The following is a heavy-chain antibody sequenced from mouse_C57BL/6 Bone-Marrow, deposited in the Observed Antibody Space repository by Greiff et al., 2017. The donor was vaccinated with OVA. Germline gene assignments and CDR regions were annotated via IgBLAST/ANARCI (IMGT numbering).Heavy chain of an antibody. CDR2: IYPRSGNT. D-gene: IGHD2-5*01. Sequence: VQLQQSGAELARPGASVKLSCKASGYTFTSYGISWVKQRTGQGLEWIGEIYPRSGNTYYNEKFKGKATLTADKSSSTAYMELRSLTSEYSAVYFCAREYYSNGDYFDYWGQGTTLTVSS. J-gene: IGHJ2*01. V-gene: IGHV1-81*01. CDR1: GYTFTSYG. CDR3: AREYYSNGDYFDY.